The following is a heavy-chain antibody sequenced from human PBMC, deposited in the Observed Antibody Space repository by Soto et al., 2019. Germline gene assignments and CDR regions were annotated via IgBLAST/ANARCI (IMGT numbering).Heavy chain of an antibody. CDR2: IIPIFGTA. D-gene: IGHD3-10*01. J-gene: IGHJ6*02. CDR1: GGTFSSYA. Sequence: WASVKVSCKASGGTFSSYAISWVRQAPGQGLEWMGGIIPIFGTANYAQKFQGRVTITADESTSTAYMELSSLRSEDTAVYYCASPLDYGSGIDPYYYYGMDVWGQGTTVTSP. CDR3: ASPLDYGSGIDPYYYYGMDV. V-gene: IGHV1-69*13.